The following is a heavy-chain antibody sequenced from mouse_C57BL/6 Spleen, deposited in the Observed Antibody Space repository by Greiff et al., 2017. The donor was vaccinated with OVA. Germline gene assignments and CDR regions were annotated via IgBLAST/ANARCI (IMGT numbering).Heavy chain of an antibody. V-gene: IGHV1-5*01. Sequence: EVQLQQSGTVLARPGASVKMSCKTSGYTFTSYWLHWVKQRPGQGLEWIGAIYPGNSDTSYNQKFKGKAKLTAVTSASTAYMELSSLTNEDAAVYYGTKDYSNPFAYWGQGTLVTVSA. CDR1: GYTFTSYW. D-gene: IGHD2-5*01. CDR3: TKDYSNPFAY. CDR2: IYPGNSDT. J-gene: IGHJ3*01.